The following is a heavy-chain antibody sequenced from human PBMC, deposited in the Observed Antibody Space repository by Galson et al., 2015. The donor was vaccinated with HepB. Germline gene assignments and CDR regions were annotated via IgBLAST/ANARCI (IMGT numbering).Heavy chain of an antibody. CDR1: GYPFTSYS. D-gene: IGHD3-3*01. J-gene: IGHJ5*02. CDR3: ARDPNYDFWSGYYTGWFDP. Sequence: SVKVSCKASGYPFTSYSISWVRQAPGQGLEWMGWISAYNGNTNYAQKLQGRVTMTTDTSTSTAYMELRSLRSDDTAVYYCARDPNYDFWSGYYTGWFDPWGQGILVTVSS. CDR2: ISAYNGNT. V-gene: IGHV1-18*04.